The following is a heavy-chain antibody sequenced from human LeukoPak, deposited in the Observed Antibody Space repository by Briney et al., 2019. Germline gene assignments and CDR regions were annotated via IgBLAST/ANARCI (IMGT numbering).Heavy chain of an antibody. CDR2: IYYSGST. D-gene: IGHD3-22*01. CDR1: GGSISSGGYY. Sequence: PSQTLSLTCTVSGGSISSGGYYWSWIRQHPGKGLEWIGYIYYSGSTYYSPSLKSRVTISVDTSKNQFSLKLSSVTAADTAVYYCARLYRYYYDSSGYPFDYWGQGTLVTVSS. CDR3: ARLYRYYYDSSGYPFDY. V-gene: IGHV4-31*03. J-gene: IGHJ4*02.